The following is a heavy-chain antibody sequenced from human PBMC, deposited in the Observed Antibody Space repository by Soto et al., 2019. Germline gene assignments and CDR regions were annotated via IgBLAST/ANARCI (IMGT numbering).Heavy chain of an antibody. D-gene: IGHD3-10*01. V-gene: IGHV3-53*01. CDR2: IYSGGAT. CDR3: AKLGPYGSESYSFRYNWIDP. J-gene: IGHJ5*02. CDR1: GFSVSSSH. Sequence: EVQLVDSGGGLIQPGGSLRLSCAASGFSVSSSHMIWVRQAPGKGLEWVSVIYSGGATYYAVSGKGRFTISRYRSKNTGYLQMDGLRTEDTAVYHCAKLGPYGSESYSFRYNWIDPLGQGTLVTVSS.